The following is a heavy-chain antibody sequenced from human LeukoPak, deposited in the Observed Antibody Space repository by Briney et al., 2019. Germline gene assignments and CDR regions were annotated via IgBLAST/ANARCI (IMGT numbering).Heavy chain of an antibody. D-gene: IGHD6-13*01. Sequence: GGSLRLSCAASGFSFSIYSMNWVRQAPGKGLEWVSSISSSSSYIYYADSVKGRFTFSRDNAKNSLYLQMNSLRAEDTAVYYCAREGAAGYYFDYWGQGTLVTVSS. CDR3: AREGAAGYYFDY. J-gene: IGHJ4*02. V-gene: IGHV3-21*01. CDR2: ISSSSSYI. CDR1: GFSFSIYS.